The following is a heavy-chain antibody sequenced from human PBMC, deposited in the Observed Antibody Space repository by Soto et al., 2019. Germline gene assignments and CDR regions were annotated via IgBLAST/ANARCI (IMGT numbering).Heavy chain of an antibody. V-gene: IGHV4-31*03. Sequence: QVQLQESGPGLVKPSQTLSLTCTVSGASIAIGGFYWSWIRQHPGKGLEWIGYIYYSGSTYFNPSLKSRVTISVDTSKNHFSLQLSSVTAADTAVYYCARVWVTTPYYYYYGDVWGKGTTVTVSS. CDR2: IYYSGST. CDR1: GASIAIGGFY. CDR3: ARVWVTTPYYYYYGDV. J-gene: IGHJ6*03. D-gene: IGHD4-17*01.